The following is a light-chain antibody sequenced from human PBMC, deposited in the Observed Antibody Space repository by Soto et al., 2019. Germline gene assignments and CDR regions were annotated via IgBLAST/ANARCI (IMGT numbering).Light chain of an antibody. CDR1: SSDVGAYNY. Sequence: QSVLTQPRSVSGSPGQSVTISCTGTSSDVGAYNYVSWYQQHPGKPPKLMICDVSKRPSGVPDRFSGSKSGNAASLTTSGLQAEDEADYYCCSYAGSYTWVFGGGTKVTVL. J-gene: IGLJ3*02. V-gene: IGLV2-11*01. CDR3: CSYAGSYTWV. CDR2: DVS.